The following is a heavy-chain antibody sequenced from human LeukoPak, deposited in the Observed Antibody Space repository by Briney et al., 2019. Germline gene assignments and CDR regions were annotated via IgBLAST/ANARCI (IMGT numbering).Heavy chain of an antibody. CDR3: ARDQQLVLRAYYYYGMDV. J-gene: IGHJ6*02. CDR1: GYTFTSNG. CDR2: ISAHNGNT. V-gene: IGHV1-18*01. Sequence: ASVKVSCKASGYTFTSNGFSWVRQAPGQGLEWMGWISAHNGNTNYAQKLQGRVTMTTDTSTSTAYMELRSLRSDDTAVYYCARDQQLVLRAYYYYGMDVWGQGTTVTVSS. D-gene: IGHD6-6*01.